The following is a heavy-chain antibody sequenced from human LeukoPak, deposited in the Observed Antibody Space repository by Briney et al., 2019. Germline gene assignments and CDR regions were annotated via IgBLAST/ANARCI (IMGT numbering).Heavy chain of an antibody. CDR1: GGSISSSSYY. J-gene: IGHJ4*02. Sequence: SETPSLTCTVSGGSISSSSYYWGWIRQPPGKGLEWIGSIYYSGSTYYNPSLKSRVTISVDTSKNQFSLKLSFVTAADTAVYYCARTRIGSLWFGELFDYWGQGTLVTVSS. D-gene: IGHD3-10*01. V-gene: IGHV4-39*07. CDR2: IYYSGST. CDR3: ARTRIGSLWFGELFDY.